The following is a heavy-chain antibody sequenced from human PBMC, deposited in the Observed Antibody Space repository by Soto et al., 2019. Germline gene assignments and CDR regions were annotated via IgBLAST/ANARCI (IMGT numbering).Heavy chain of an antibody. CDR3: ATLTSRGDDAFDI. D-gene: IGHD3-16*01. CDR2: IIPIFGTA. Sequence: SVKVSCKASGGTFSSYAISWVRQAPGQGLEWMGGIIPIFGTANYAQKFQGRVTITADESTSTAYMELSSLRSEDTAVYYCATLTSRGDDAFDIWGQGTMVTVSS. CDR1: GGTFSSYA. J-gene: IGHJ3*02. V-gene: IGHV1-69*13.